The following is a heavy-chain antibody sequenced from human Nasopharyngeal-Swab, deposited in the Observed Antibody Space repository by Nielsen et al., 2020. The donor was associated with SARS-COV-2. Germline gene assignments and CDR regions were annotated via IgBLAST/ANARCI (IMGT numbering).Heavy chain of an antibody. D-gene: IGHD2-15*01. CDR3: ARSGDLVVVVAAPDAFDI. CDR2: IKQDGSEK. CDR1: RFTFSDYW. J-gene: IGHJ3*02. Sequence: GESLKISCAASRFTFSDYWMSWVRQAPGKGPEWVANIKQDGSEKYYVDSVKGRFTISRDNAKNSLYLQMNSLTAEDTAVYYCARSGDLVVVVAAPDAFDIWGQGTMVTVSS. V-gene: IGHV3-7*03.